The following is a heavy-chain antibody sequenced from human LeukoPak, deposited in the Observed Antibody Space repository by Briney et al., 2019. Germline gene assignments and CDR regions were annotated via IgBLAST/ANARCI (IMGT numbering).Heavy chain of an antibody. V-gene: IGHV4-38-2*02. CDR3: VRDSWEDSRDDSLGY. D-gene: IGHD3-22*01. J-gene: IGHJ4*02. Sequence: PSETLSLICRVSGYSISNGYYWGWIRQPPGKGLEWIGSTSHSGDTYYNPSLNGRVTLSVDASRNQFSLNLNSVTAADTAVYYCVRDSWEDSRDDSLGYWGQGSLVTVSS. CDR1: GYSISNGYY. CDR2: TSHSGDT.